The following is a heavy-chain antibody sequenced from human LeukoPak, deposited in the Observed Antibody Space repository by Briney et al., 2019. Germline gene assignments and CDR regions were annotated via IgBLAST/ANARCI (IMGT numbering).Heavy chain of an antibody. D-gene: IGHD2/OR15-2a*01. CDR3: AKESNSSDNWYFGL. CDR2: MYNSGST. V-gene: IGHV4-59*01. CDR1: GGSISSYN. J-gene: IGHJ2*01. Sequence: SSETLSLTCIVAGGSISSYNWNWIRQPPGKGLEWIGYMYNSGSTNNNPSLKSRVTILVDKSKNQFSLKLSSVTAADTAVYYCAKESNSSDNWYFGLWGRGTLVTVSS.